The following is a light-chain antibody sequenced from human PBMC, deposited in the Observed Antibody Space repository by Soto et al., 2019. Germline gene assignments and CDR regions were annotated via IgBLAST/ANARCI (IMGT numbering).Light chain of an antibody. CDR3: QQYGSSSWT. CDR1: QSVSSTY. Sequence: EIVLTQSPGTLSLSPGERATLSCRASQSVSSTYLAWYQQQPGQAPRLLIYGASNRATGIPDRFSGSGSGTDFTLTISRLEPEDVAVYYCQQYGSSSWTFGQGTKVEIK. J-gene: IGKJ1*01. CDR2: GAS. V-gene: IGKV3-20*01.